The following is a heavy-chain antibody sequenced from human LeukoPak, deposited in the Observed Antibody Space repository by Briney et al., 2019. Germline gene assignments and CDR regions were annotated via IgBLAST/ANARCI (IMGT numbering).Heavy chain of an antibody. CDR1: SGSISSSSYY. CDR3: ARHGPDSSGYYWGNWFDP. CDR2: IYYSGST. J-gene: IGHJ5*02. V-gene: IGHV4-39*01. D-gene: IGHD3-22*01. Sequence: SETLSLTCTVSSGSISSSSYYWGWIRQPPGKGLEWIGSIYYSGSTYYNPSLKSRVTISVDTSKNQFSLKLSSVTAADTAVYYCARHGPDSSGYYWGNWFDPWGQGTLVTVSS.